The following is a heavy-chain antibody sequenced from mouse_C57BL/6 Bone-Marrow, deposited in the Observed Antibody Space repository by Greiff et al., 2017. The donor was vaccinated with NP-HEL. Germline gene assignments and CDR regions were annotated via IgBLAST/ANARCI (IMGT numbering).Heavy chain of an antibody. Sequence: QVQLKQSGAELARPGASVKLSCKASGYTFTSSGISWVKQRTGQGLEWIGEIYPRSGNTYYNEKFKGKAKLTADKSSSTAYMELRSLTSEDSAVYFCEDGYYGAYWGRGTLVTVTA. J-gene: IGHJ3*01. CDR3: EDGYYGAY. V-gene: IGHV1-81*01. CDR1: GYTFTSSG. D-gene: IGHD2-3*01. CDR2: IYPRSGNT.